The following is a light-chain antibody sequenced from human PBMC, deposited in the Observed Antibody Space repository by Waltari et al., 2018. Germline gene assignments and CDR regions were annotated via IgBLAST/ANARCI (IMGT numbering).Light chain of an antibody. CDR2: EGS. Sequence: QSVLTQPASVSGSPGQSITISCTGSRSDVGNYNFVSWYQQHPDEAPKLVIYEGSKRPSGISSRCAGSKSGNTASLTISRLQAEDEADYVCCSYAGSRTPWVFGGGTRVTVL. J-gene: IGLJ3*02. CDR3: CSYAGSRTPWV. CDR1: RSDVGNYNF. V-gene: IGLV2-23*01.